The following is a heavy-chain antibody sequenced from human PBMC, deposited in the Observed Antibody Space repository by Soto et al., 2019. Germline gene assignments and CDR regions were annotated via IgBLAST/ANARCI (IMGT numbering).Heavy chain of an antibody. J-gene: IGHJ4*02. V-gene: IGHV1-46*01. D-gene: IGHD3-22*01. CDR3: ARVRRSSGYYYGY. CDR2: INPSGGST. Sequence: ASVNVSCKSSGYTFTSYYIHWVRQAPGQGLEWMGIINPSGGSTSYAQKFQGRVTMTRDTSTSTVYMELSSLRSEDTAVYYCARVRRSSGYYYGYWGQGTPVTVSS. CDR1: GYTFTSYY.